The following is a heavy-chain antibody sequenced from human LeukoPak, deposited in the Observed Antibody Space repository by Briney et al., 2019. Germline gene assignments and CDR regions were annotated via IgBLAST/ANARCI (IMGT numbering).Heavy chain of an antibody. CDR1: GGSISTSSYY. V-gene: IGHV4-39*07. J-gene: IGHJ6*02. D-gene: IGHD6-13*01. Sequence: PSETLSLTCTVSGGSISTSSYYWGWIRQPPGKGLEWIGSIYYSGSTYYNPSLKSRVTISVDTSKNQFSLKLSSVTAADTAVYYCARDLRGQQLVYGYYYGMDVWGQGTTVTVSS. CDR2: IYYSGST. CDR3: ARDLRGQQLVYGYYYGMDV.